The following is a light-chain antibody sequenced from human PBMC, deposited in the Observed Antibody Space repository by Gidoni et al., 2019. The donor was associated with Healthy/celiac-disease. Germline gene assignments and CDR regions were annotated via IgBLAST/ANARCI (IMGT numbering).Light chain of an antibody. CDR3: QQYDNLPCS. Sequence: DIQMPQSPSSLSAAVGDRVTITCQASQDIINYLNWYQQKPGKAPKLLIYDASNLETGVPSRFSGSGSGTDFTFTISSLQPEDIATYYCQQYDNLPCSFGQGTKLEIK. CDR1: QDIINY. J-gene: IGKJ2*04. CDR2: DAS. V-gene: IGKV1-33*01.